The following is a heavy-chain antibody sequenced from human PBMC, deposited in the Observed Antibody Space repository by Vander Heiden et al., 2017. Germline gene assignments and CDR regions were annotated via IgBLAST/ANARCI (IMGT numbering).Heavy chain of an antibody. V-gene: IGHV3-33*01. J-gene: IGHJ4*01. CDR3: ARGGAYDPIDY. D-gene: IGHD5-12*01. CDR2: IWYDGSNK. Sequence: QVQLVESGGGVVQSGRSLSLSCSASGFTFVTYGMHWVRQAPGKGLEWVALIWYDGSNKYYVDSVKGRFTISRDNSKNTLYLQMNSLRAEDTAVYYCARGGAYDPIDYWGHGTLVTVSS. CDR1: GFTFVTYG.